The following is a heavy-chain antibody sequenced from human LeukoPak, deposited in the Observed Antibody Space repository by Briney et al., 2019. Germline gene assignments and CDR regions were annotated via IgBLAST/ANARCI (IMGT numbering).Heavy chain of an antibody. D-gene: IGHD3-10*01. J-gene: IGHJ3*02. CDR2: IYYSGST. Sequence: ASETLSLTCTVSGGSISSGDYYWSWIRQPPGKGLEWIGYIYYSGSTYYNPSLKSRVTISVDTSKNQFSLKLSSVTAADTAVYYCARLNTYYYGSGSSDAFDIWGQGTMVTVSS. CDR1: GGSISSGDYY. CDR3: ARLNTYYYGSGSSDAFDI. V-gene: IGHV4-30-4*08.